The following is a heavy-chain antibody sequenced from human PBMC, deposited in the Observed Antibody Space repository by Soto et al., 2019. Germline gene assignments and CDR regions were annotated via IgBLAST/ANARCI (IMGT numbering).Heavy chain of an antibody. Sequence: SVKVSCKASGGTFSSYAISWVRQAPGQGLEWMGWIIPIFGTANYAQKFQGRVTITADESTSTAYMELSSLRSEDTAVYYCARGAGQYDFWSGYPQTYGMDVWGQGTTVTVSS. V-gene: IGHV1-69*13. D-gene: IGHD3-3*01. CDR3: ARGAGQYDFWSGYPQTYGMDV. CDR2: IIPIFGTA. CDR1: GGTFSSYA. J-gene: IGHJ6*02.